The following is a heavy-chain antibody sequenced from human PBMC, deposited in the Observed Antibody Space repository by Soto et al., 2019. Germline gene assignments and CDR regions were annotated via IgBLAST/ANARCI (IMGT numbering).Heavy chain of an antibody. D-gene: IGHD6-19*01. CDR1: GYTFTSYG. Sequence: ASVKVSCKASGYTFTSYGISWVRQAPGQGLEWMGWISAYNGNTNYAQKLQGRVTMTTDTSTSTAYMELRSLRSDDTAVYYCARDRGDGYSSGWYESYPDYWGQGTLVTVSS. CDR2: ISAYNGNT. J-gene: IGHJ4*02. V-gene: IGHV1-18*01. CDR3: ARDRGDGYSSGWYESYPDY.